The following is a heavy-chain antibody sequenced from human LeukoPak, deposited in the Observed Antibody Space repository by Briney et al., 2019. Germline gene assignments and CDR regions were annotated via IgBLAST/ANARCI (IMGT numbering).Heavy chain of an antibody. CDR1: GYTFTSYG. CDR2: NSAYNGNT. V-gene: IGHV1-18*01. D-gene: IGHD6-13*01. J-gene: IGHJ4*02. CDR3: ARDRRAIATAGEYYFDY. Sequence: ASVKVSCKASGYTFTSYGISWVRQAPGQGLEWMGWNSAYNGNTNYAQKLQGRVTMTTDTSTSRAHMELRSLRSDDTAVYYCARDRRAIATAGEYYFDYWGQGILVTVSS.